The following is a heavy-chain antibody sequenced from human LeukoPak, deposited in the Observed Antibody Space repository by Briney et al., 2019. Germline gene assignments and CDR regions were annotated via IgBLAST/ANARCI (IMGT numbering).Heavy chain of an antibody. CDR2: IGTAGDT. CDR3: ARAHYYGSDSGAFDI. V-gene: IGHV3-13*01. J-gene: IGHJ3*02. Sequence: GGSLRLSCAASGFTFSSYDMHWVRQATGKGLEWVSAIGTAGDTYYPGSVKGRFTISRENAKNSLYLQMNSLRARDTAVYYCARAHYYGSDSGAFDIWGQGTMVTVSS. D-gene: IGHD3-10*01. CDR1: GFTFSSYD.